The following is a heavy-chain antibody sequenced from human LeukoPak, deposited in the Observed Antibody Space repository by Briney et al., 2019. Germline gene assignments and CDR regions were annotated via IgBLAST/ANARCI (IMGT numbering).Heavy chain of an antibody. D-gene: IGHD3-9*01. CDR2: ISSSSIYI. J-gene: IGHJ4*02. CDR3: ARGADFLTGYVTFDY. Sequence: GGSLRLSCAASGFTFSSFSMNWARLAPGKGLEWVSSISSSSIYIYYADSVKGRFTISRDNAKSSLYLQMNSLRAEDTAVYYCARGADFLTGYVTFDYWGQGSLVTVSS. CDR1: GFTFSSFS. V-gene: IGHV3-21*01.